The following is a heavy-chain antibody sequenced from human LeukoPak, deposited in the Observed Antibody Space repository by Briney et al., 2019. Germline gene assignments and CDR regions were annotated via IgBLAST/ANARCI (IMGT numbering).Heavy chain of an antibody. Sequence: PGGSLRLSCAASGFTFSSYGMHWVRQAPGKGLEWVANIKQDGSEKYYVDSVKGRFTISRDNAKNSLYLQMNSLRAEDTAVYYCARGTMDYYYYYMDVWGKGTTVTVSS. CDR3: ARGTMDYYYYYMDV. CDR2: IKQDGSEK. V-gene: IGHV3-7*04. CDR1: GFTFSSYG. J-gene: IGHJ6*03.